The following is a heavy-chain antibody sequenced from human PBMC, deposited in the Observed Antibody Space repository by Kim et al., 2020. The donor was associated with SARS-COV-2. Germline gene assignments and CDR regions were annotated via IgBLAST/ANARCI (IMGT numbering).Heavy chain of an antibody. CDR3: ANAFFVVPPDY. CDR2: ST. V-gene: IGHV3-23*01. D-gene: IGHD2-21*01. Sequence: STYYADSGKGRFTISRDKSKNTLYLQMNSLRAEDTAVYYCANAFFVVPPDYWGQGTLVTVSS. J-gene: IGHJ4*02.